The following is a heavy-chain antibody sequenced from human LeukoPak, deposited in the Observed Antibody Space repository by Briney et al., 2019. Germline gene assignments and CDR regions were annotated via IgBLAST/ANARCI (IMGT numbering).Heavy chain of an antibody. Sequence: GGSLRLSCAASGFTFSSNYMSWVRQAPGKGLEGVSGINWNGGSTDYADSVKGRFTISRDNAKNSLYLQMNSLRAEDTALYYCARDGADIVVVPAALYYYYYMDVWGKGTTVTVSS. V-gene: IGHV3-20*04. J-gene: IGHJ6*03. CDR1: GFTFSSNY. CDR3: ARDGADIVVVPAALYYYYYMDV. D-gene: IGHD2-2*01. CDR2: INWNGGST.